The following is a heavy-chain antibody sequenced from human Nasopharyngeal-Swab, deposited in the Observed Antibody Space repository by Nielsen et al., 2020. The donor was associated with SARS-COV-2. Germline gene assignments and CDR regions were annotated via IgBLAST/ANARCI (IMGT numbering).Heavy chain of an antibody. J-gene: IGHJ2*01. V-gene: IGHV1-18*01. Sequence: ASVKVSCKASGYTFTSYGISWVRQAPGQGLEWMGWISAYNGNTNYAQKFQGRVTITRDTSASTAYMELSSLRSEDTAVYYCAREGHWYFDLWGRGTLVTVSS. CDR2: ISAYNGNT. CDR3: AREGHWYFDL. CDR1: GYTFTSYG.